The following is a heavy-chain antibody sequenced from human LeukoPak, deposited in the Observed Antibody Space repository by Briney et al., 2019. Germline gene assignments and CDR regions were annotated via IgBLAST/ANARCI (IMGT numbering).Heavy chain of an antibody. CDR2: INEDGSTT. D-gene: IGHD1-26*01. CDR3: VRDLGGRSGH. J-gene: IGHJ4*02. V-gene: IGHV3-74*01. Sequence: TGGSLRLSCAASGFTFSSNWMHWVRQAPGKGLVWVSRINEDGSTTNYADSVKGRSTIFRDNAKNTLYLQMNGLRAEDTAVYYCVRDLGGRSGHWGQGTLVTVSS. CDR1: GFTFSSNW.